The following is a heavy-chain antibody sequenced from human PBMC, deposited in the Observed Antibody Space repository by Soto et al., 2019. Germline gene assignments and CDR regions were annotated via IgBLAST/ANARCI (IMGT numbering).Heavy chain of an antibody. V-gene: IGHV1-24*01. CDR3: ATAYLTTFPPRFDY. D-gene: IGHD2-21*01. CDR2: FDPEDGET. CDR1: GYTLTELS. Sequence: GASVKVSCKVSGYTLTELSMHWVRQAPGKGLEWMGGFDPEDGETIYAQKFQGRVTMTEDTSTDTAYMELSSLRSEDTAVYYCATAYLTTFPPRFDYWGQGTLVTVSS. J-gene: IGHJ4*02.